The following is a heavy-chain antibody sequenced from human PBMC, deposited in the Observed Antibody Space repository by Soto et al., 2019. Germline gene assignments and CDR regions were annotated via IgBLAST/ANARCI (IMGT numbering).Heavy chain of an antibody. J-gene: IGHJ4*02. CDR1: GIIFSNYA. CDR3: AKEYYSDSSFDS. V-gene: IGHV3-23*01. Sequence: GGSLTLSCATSGIIFSNYALSWVRQAPGKGLEWVSCISGSGGETYYADSVKGRFTISRDNSKNRLYLQMNSLRAEDTAIYYCAKEYYSDSSFDSWGQGTLVTVSS. CDR2: ISGSGGET. D-gene: IGHD3-22*01.